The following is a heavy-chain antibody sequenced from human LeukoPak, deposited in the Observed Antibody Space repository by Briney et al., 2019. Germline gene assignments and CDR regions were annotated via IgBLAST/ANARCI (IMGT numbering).Heavy chain of an antibody. Sequence: KASQTLSLTCTVSGGSISSGDYYWSWIRQPPGKGLEWIAYMYYSGGTYYNPSLKSRVTMSADTSKNQLSLKLSSMTAADTAVYYCARPYYYDSRIDPWGQGILVTVSS. CDR1: GGSISSGDYY. J-gene: IGHJ5*02. CDR2: MYYSGGT. V-gene: IGHV4-30-4*01. D-gene: IGHD3-22*01. CDR3: ARPYYYDSRIDP.